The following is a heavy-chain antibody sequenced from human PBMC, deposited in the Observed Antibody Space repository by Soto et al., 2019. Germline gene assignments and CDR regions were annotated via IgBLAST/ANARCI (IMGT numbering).Heavy chain of an antibody. D-gene: IGHD1-26*01. CDR3: SRLRWETENNWFAS. CDR2: IYHSGST. J-gene: IGHJ5*01. Sequence: SETLSLTCTVSGDSINSVDHYWSWIRQPPGKGLEWMGYIYHSGSTHYNPSLNSRLTISIDTSTNRFSLNLTSVTAADTAVYFCSRLRWETENNWFASWGKGALVTVYS. V-gene: IGHV4-30-4*01. CDR1: GDSINSVDHY.